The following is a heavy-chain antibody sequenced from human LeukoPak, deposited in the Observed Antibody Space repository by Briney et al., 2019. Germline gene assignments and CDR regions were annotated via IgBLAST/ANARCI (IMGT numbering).Heavy chain of an antibody. J-gene: IGHJ3*02. CDR2: IVSSGGTT. V-gene: IGHV3-23*01. D-gene: IGHD3-16*02. CDR3: AREGRAYDYVGGTYRYSNAFDI. CDR1: GFTFSTYA. Sequence: GGSLRLSCAASGFTFSTYAMSWVRQAPGKGLEWVSHIVSSGGTTYYADSVKGRFTISRDNSKNTLYLYMNRLRAEDTAVYFCAREGRAYDYVGGTYRYSNAFDIWGQGTLVTVSS.